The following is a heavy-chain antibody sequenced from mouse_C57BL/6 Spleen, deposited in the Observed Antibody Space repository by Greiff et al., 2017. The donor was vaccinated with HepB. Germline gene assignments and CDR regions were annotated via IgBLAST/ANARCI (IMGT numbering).Heavy chain of an antibody. CDR2: INYDGSNT. J-gene: IGHJ1*03. CDR3: ARGIPLYWYFDG. CDR1: GFTFSDYY. Sequence: DVMLVASEGGLVQPGSSMKLSCPASGFTFSDYYMAWVRQVPEKGLEWVANINYDGSNTYYLDYLKSRFISARDNAKNILYRQMSSLKSEDTATYYCARGIPLYWYFDGWGTGTTVTVSS. V-gene: IGHV5-16*01. D-gene: IGHD5-1-1*01.